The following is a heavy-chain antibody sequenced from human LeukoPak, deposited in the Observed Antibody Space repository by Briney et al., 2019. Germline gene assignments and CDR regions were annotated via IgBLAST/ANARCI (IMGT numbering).Heavy chain of an antibody. J-gene: IGHJ3*02. V-gene: IGHV3-53*04. CDR2: IYSGGST. D-gene: IGHD3-10*01. CDR1: GFIVSSNY. Sequence: GGSLRLSCAASGFIVSSNYMSWVRQAPGKGLEWVSVIYSGGSTYYADSVKGRFTISRHNSKNTLYLQMNSLRAEDTAVYYCARNRYGSGSFAFDIWGQGTMVTVSS. CDR3: ARNRYGSGSFAFDI.